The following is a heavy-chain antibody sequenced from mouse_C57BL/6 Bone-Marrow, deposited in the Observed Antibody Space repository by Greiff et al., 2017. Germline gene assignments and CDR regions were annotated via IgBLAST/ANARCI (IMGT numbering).Heavy chain of an antibody. Sequence: EVKVVESGGGLVKPGGSLKLSCAASGFTFSSYAMSWVRQTPEKRLEWVATISDGCSYTYYPDNVSGRFTISRDNAKNNLYQQMSHLKPENTDMYYCARHYGSGYVRENYFDYWGQGTTLTVSS. V-gene: IGHV5-4*03. CDR3: ARHYGSGYVRENYFDY. CDR2: ISDGCSYT. J-gene: IGHJ2*01. CDR1: GFTFSSYA. D-gene: IGHD1-1*01.